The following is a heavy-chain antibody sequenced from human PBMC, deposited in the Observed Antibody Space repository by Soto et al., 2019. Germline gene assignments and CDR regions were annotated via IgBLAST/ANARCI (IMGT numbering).Heavy chain of an antibody. CDR3: AFNYDSTVLRAFDM. J-gene: IGHJ3*02. D-gene: IGHD3-22*01. Sequence: EVRLVESGGGVVKPGGSLRLSCAASGFTFSNACMSWLRQAPGKGLECIGRIKSNIDGGTVDYGATVKGRFSISRDDSKKTVYLQVNSLANEDTAVYYCAFNYDSTVLRAFDMWGQGTMVTVAS. V-gene: IGHV3-15*01. CDR1: GFTFSNAC. CDR2: IKSNIDGGTV.